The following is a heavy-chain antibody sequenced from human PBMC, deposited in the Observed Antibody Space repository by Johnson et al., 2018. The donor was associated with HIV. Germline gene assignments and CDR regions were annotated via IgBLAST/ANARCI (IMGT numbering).Heavy chain of an antibody. Sequence: VQLVESGGGVVQPGRSLRLSCAASGFNFNSYWMTWVRQAPGKGLEWVANIKQGGSEKYFVDSLKGRFIISRDNAKNTLYLQMNSLRAEDTAVYYCAKDREWLVPTPLDAFDIWGQGTMVTVSS. CDR3: AKDREWLVPTPLDAFDI. CDR1: GFNFNSYW. J-gene: IGHJ3*02. D-gene: IGHD6-19*01. CDR2: IKQGGSEK. V-gene: IGHV3-7*05.